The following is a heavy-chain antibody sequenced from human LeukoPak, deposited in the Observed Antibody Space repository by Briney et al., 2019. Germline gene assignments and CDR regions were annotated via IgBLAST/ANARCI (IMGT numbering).Heavy chain of an antibody. J-gene: IGHJ4*02. CDR1: GFTFSSYA. V-gene: IGHV3-23*01. CDR3: AKPNYDFWSGYPDY. CDR2: ISGSGGCT. D-gene: IGHD3-3*01. Sequence: GGSLRLSCAASGFTFSSYAMSWVRQAPGKGLEWVSAISGSGGCTYYADSVKGRFTISRDNSKNTLYLQMNSLRAEDTAVYYCAKPNYDFWSGYPDYWGQGTLVTVSS.